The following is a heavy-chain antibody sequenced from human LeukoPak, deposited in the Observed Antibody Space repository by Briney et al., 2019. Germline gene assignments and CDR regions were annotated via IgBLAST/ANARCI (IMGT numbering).Heavy chain of an antibody. V-gene: IGHV3-23*01. Sequence: GGSLRLSCAASGFTFSSYAMSWVRQAPGKGLEWVSVISGSGGSTYYADSVKGRFTISRDNSKNTLYLQMNSLRAEDTAVYYCAKGVAVAGYTFDYWGQGTLVTVSS. CDR1: GFTFSSYA. J-gene: IGHJ4*02. CDR3: AKGVAVAGYTFDY. D-gene: IGHD6-19*01. CDR2: ISGSGGST.